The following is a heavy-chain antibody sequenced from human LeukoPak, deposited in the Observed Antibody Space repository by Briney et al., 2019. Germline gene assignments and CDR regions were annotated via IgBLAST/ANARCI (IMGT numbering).Heavy chain of an antibody. V-gene: IGHV3-23*01. J-gene: IGHJ4*02. CDR1: GFTFSTYA. CDR3: AKERADYTNPYYFDY. Sequence: GGSLRLSCAASGFTFSTYAMSWVRQAPGKGLKWVSTISGSGANTYYADSVRGRFTISRDNSKNTLYLHMNSLRAEDTAVYYCAKERADYTNPYYFDYWGQGTLVTVSS. D-gene: IGHD3-3*01. CDR2: ISGSGANT.